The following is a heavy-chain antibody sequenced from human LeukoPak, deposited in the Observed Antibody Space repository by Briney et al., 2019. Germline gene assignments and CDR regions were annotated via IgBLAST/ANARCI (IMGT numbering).Heavy chain of an antibody. CDR3: ASRYYDLEDY. V-gene: IGHV1-69*01. J-gene: IGHJ4*02. Sequence: ASVKVSCKASGGTFSSYAISWERQATGQGLEWMGGIIPIFGTANYAQKFQGRVAITADESTSTAYMELSSLRSEDTAVYYCASRYYDLEDYWGQGTLVTISS. D-gene: IGHD3-22*01. CDR2: IIPIFGTA. CDR1: GGTFSSYA.